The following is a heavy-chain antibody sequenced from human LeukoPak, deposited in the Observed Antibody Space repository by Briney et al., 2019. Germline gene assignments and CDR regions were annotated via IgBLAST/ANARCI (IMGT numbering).Heavy chain of an antibody. CDR1: GGSISSGPYY. D-gene: IGHD6-13*01. CDR3: ARARWLGSSSWYSFWGFDP. CDR2: MYFSGST. V-gene: IGHV4-39*01. Sequence: SETLSLTCTVSGGSISSGPYYWGWIRQPPGKGLEWIGVMYFSGSTHYNPSLKSRVTMSVDTSKNQFSLELSSVTAADTAVYYCARARWLGSSSWYSFWGFDPWGQGTLVTVSS. J-gene: IGHJ5*02.